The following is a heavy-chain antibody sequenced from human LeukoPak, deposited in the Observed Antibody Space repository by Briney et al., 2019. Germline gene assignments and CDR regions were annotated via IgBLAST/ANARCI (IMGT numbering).Heavy chain of an antibody. CDR3: AKGTRPTTVTYYFDY. V-gene: IGHV3-23*01. Sequence: GGSLRLSCAASGFTFSSYAMSWVRQAPGKGLEWVSAISGSGGSTYYADSVKGRFTISRDNSKNTLYLQMNSLRAEDTAVCYCAKGTRPTTVTYYFDYWGQGTLVTVSS. CDR1: GFTFSSYA. D-gene: IGHD4-11*01. CDR2: ISGSGGST. J-gene: IGHJ4*02.